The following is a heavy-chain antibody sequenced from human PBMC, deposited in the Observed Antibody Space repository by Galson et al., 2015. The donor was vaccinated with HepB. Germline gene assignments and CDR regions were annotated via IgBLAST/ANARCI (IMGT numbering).Heavy chain of an antibody. CDR2: IRKKTNSYST. CDR1: GFTFSNYY. Sequence: SLRLSCAASGFTFSNYYMDWVRLAPVKGLEWLGRIRKKTNSYSTEYAASVKGRFSISRDDSINSLFLHMHSLKTDDTAIYYCVRVVPPVTEIGVLDIWGQGTMVTVSS. V-gene: IGHV3-72*01. J-gene: IGHJ3*02. CDR3: VRVVPPVTEIGVLDI. D-gene: IGHD4-17*01.